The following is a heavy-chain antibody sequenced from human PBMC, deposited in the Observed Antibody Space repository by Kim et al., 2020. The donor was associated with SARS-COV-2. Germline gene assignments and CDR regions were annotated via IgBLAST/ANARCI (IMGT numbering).Heavy chain of an antibody. CDR2: GTI. CDR3: TTSFDY. Sequence: GTIEYAATVKGRFTISRDDSANTLYLQMDSLKTEDTAVYYCTTSFDYWGQGTLVIVSS. J-gene: IGHJ4*02. V-gene: IGHV3-15*01.